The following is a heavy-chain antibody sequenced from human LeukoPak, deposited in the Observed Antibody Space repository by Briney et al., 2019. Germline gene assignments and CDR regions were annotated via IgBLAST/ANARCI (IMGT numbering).Heavy chain of an antibody. J-gene: IGHJ5*02. CDR1: GGSISSGGYY. Sequence: SQTLSLTCTVSGGSISSGGYYWSWIRQHPGKGLEWIGYIYYSGSTYCNPSLKSRVTISVDTSKNQFSLKLSSVTAADTAVYYCARDSRWWFDPWGQGTLVTVSS. CDR3: ARDSRWWFDP. V-gene: IGHV4-31*03. CDR2: IYYSGST. D-gene: IGHD2-15*01.